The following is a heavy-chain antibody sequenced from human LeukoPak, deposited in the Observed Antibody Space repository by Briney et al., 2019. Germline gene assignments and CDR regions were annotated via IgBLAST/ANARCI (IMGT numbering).Heavy chain of an antibody. Sequence: GRSLRLSCAASGFTFSSYAMSWVRQAPGKGLEWFSAISGSGGSTYYADSVKGRFTISRDNSKNTLYLQINRLRAEDTAVYYSTTGNPPPRIAARPGWYYLDYWGQGTLVTVSS. CDR3: TTGNPPPRIAARPGWYYLDY. D-gene: IGHD6-6*01. J-gene: IGHJ4*02. CDR1: GFTFSSYA. V-gene: IGHV3-23*01. CDR2: ISGSGGST.